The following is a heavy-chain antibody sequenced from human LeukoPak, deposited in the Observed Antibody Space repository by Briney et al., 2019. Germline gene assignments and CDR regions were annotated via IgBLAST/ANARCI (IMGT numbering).Heavy chain of an antibody. V-gene: IGHV4-59*08. D-gene: IGHD6-13*01. CDR3: ARLTSSSSGSSFDY. Sequence: SETLSLTCTVSGVSISSYYWSWIRQPPGKGLEWIGYIYYSGSTNYNPSLKSRVTISVDTSKNQFSLKLSSLTAADTAVYYCARLTSSSSGSSFDYWGLGTLVTVSS. J-gene: IGHJ4*02. CDR2: IYYSGST. CDR1: GVSISSYY.